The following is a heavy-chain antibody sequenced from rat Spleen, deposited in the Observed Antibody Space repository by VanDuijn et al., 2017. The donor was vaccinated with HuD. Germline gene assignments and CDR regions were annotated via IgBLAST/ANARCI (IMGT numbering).Heavy chain of an antibody. CDR2: IWGNGNK. CDR3: ARGTIAAIDY. CDR1: GFSLTDYS. Sequence: VQLKESGPGLVQPSQTLSLTCTVSGFSLTDYSVHWVRQPPGKGLEWMGVIWGNGNKNYTSVFKSRLSISRDTSKSQVFLKMSSLQTEDTATYYCARGTIAAIDYWGEGVMVTVSS. D-gene: IGHD1-2*01. J-gene: IGHJ2*01. V-gene: IGHV2S54*01.